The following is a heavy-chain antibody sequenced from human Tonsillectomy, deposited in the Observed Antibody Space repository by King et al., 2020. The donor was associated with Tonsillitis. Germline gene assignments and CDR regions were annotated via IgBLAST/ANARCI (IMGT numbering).Heavy chain of an antibody. CDR1: GYTFTGYY. CDR2: INPNSGGT. D-gene: IGHD6-13*01. J-gene: IGHJ5*02. V-gene: IGHV1-2*02. Sequence: QPQLVQSGAEVKKPGASVKVSCKASGYTFTGYYIHWVRQAPGQGLEWMGWINPNSGGTNYAQEFQDRVTMTRDTSISTAYMELTRLRSDDTAVYYCARDWGSGSSWYNWFDPWGQGTLVTVSS. CDR3: ARDWGSGSSWYNWFDP.